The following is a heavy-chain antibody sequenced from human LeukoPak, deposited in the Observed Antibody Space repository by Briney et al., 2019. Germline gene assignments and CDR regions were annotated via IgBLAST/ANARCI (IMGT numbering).Heavy chain of an antibody. D-gene: IGHD4-17*01. J-gene: IGHJ4*02. CDR2: VRYDGNNP. CDR3: ARGSRYGDYPYYCDF. V-gene: IGHV3-33*08. CDR1: GFTFSNAW. Sequence: GRSLRLSCAASGFTFSNAWMSWVRQAPGKGLDWVAFVRYDGNNPYYSASVKGRFTISRDNSKNTVLLQMNNLRLEDAAVYYCARGSRYGDYPYYCDFWGQGTLVTVSS.